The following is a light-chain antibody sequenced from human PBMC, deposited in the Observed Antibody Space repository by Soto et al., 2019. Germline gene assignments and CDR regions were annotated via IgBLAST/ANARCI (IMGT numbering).Light chain of an antibody. CDR3: LQDYNYPWT. J-gene: IGKJ1*01. CDR2: ATS. V-gene: IGKV1-6*01. Sequence: AIQMTQSPSSLSASVGDRVTITCRASQGIRNDLGWYQQKPGKAPNLLIYATSSLQSGVPSRFSGSGSGTDFTLTISSLQPEDFATYYCLQDYNYPWTFGQGTKVAIK. CDR1: QGIRND.